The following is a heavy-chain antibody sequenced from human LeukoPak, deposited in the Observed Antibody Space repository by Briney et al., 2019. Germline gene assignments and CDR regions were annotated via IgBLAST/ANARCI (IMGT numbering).Heavy chain of an antibody. CDR1: GYTFANYA. J-gene: IGHJ4*02. D-gene: IGHD1-26*01. CDR2: INAGSGNT. CDR3: ARGGGNYYYYFDY. V-gene: IGHV1-3*01. Sequence: ASVKVSCKASGYTFANYAIHWVRQAPGQRLEWMGWINAGSGNTKYSQKFQGRVTITRDTSASTAYMELSSLRSEDTAVYYCARGGGNYYYYFDYWGQGTLVTVSS.